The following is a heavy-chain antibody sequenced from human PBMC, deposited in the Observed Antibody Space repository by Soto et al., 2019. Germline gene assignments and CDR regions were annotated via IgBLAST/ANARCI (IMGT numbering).Heavy chain of an antibody. CDR3: ARAPYSSSWYDFDWFDP. CDR2: INAGNGNT. J-gene: IGHJ5*02. D-gene: IGHD6-13*01. CDR1: GYTFTSYA. Sequence: ASVKVSCKASGYTFTSYAMHWVRQAPGQRLEWMGWINAGNGNTKYSQKFQGRVTITRDTSASTAYMELSSLRSEDTAVYYCARAPYSSSWYDFDWFDPWGQGTLVTV. V-gene: IGHV1-3*01.